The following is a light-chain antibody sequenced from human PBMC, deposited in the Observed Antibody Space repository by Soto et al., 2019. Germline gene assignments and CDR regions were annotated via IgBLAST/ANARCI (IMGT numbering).Light chain of an antibody. CDR1: QSISTW. CDR3: QQYKNYLT. V-gene: IGKV1-5*01. Sequence: DIQMTQSPSTLSASVGDRVTITCRASQSISTWLAWYQQKPGKAPKVLIYDASSLESGVASRFSGSGSGTECTLTISSLQPDDFATYYCQQYKNYLTFGPGTKVDIK. J-gene: IGKJ3*01. CDR2: DAS.